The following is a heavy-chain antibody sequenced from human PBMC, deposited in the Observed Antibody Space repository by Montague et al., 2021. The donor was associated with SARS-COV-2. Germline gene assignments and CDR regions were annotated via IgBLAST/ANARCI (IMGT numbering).Heavy chain of an antibody. Sequence: SETLSLTCTVSGGSISSSNYYWGWIRQPPGKGLEWIGSIYYSGSTYYNPSLKSRVTISVDTSKNQFSLKLSSVTAADTAVYYCASLTYYYDSSGSDAFDIWGQGTMVTVSS. CDR3: ASLTYYYDSSGSDAFDI. V-gene: IGHV4-39*01. CDR2: IYYSGST. J-gene: IGHJ3*02. D-gene: IGHD3-22*01. CDR1: GGSISSSNYY.